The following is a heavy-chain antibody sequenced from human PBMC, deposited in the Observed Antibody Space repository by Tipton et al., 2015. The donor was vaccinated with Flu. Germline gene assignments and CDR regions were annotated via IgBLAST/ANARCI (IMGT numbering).Heavy chain of an antibody. V-gene: IGHV4-38-2*02. CDR1: GYSIRNGYH. CDR3: ARDRWEYASGFDS. J-gene: IGHJ4*02. Sequence: TLSLTCSVSGYSIRNGYHWGWIRQPPGKGLEWTGSISHSGTTSYNPSLKSRVTISLDTSKNQFSLRLTSMTAADTAVYYCARDRWEYASGFDSWGQGSLVTVSP. D-gene: IGHD1-26*01. CDR2: ISHSGTT.